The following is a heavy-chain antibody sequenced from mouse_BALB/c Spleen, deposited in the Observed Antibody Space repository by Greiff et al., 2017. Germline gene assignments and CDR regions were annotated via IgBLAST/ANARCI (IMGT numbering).Heavy chain of an antibody. CDR3: ARSNWDALAY. Sequence: QVQLQQSGAELARPGASVKLSCKASGYTFTSYWMQWVKQRPGQGLEWIGAIYPGDGDTMYTQKFKGKATLTADKSSSTAYMQLSSLASEDSAVYYCARSNWDALAYWGQGTLVTVSA. J-gene: IGHJ3*01. CDR2: IYPGDGDT. D-gene: IGHD4-1*01. CDR1: GYTFTSYW. V-gene: IGHV1-87*01.